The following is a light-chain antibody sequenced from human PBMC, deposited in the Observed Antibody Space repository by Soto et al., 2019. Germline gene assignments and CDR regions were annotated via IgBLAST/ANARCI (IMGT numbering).Light chain of an antibody. J-gene: IGKJ2*01. Sequence: EIVLTQSPDTLSLSPGEGATLSCRASHDVSVSLVWYRQRPGQSPRLLIHDASNRATGISARFSGSGSGTDFTLTIGSLEPEESALYYCQQRASRPYTSGQGTKVEIK. V-gene: IGKV3-11*01. CDR2: DAS. CDR3: QQRASRPYT. CDR1: HDVSVS.